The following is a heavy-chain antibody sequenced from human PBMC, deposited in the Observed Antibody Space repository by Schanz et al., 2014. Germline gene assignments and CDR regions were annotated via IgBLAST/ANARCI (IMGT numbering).Heavy chain of an antibody. CDR3: AKHVRSLTGNDY. Sequence: QVQLVESGGGVVQPGRSLRLSCAASGFTFSKYGVHWVRQAPGKGLEWVAVMWNDGIKTHYADSGKGRFTISRDNSKNTLYLQVNSLRAEDTAVYYCAKHVRSLTGNDYWGQGTLVTVSS. CDR1: GFTFSKYG. J-gene: IGHJ4*02. CDR2: MWNDGIKT. D-gene: IGHD3-9*01. V-gene: IGHV3-33*06.